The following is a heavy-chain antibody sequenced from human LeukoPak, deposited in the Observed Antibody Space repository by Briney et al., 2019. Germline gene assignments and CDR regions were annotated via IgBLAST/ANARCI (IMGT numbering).Heavy chain of an antibody. J-gene: IGHJ4*02. D-gene: IGHD3-22*01. CDR2: IWYDGSNK. Sequence: PGRSLRLSCAASGFTFSSYGMHWVRQAPGKGLEWVAVIWYDGSNKYYADSVKGRFTISRDNSKNTLYLQMNSLRAEDTAVYYCAKEKGYDSSKNHFDYWGQGTLVTVSS. CDR1: GFTFSSYG. CDR3: AKEKGYDSSKNHFDY. V-gene: IGHV3-33*06.